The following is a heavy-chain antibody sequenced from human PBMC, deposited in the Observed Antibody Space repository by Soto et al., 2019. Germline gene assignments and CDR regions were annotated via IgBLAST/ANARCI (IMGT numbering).Heavy chain of an antibody. V-gene: IGHV3-9*01. CDR2: ISWDSSTI. CDR1: GFTFDNCG. D-gene: IGHD2-15*01. J-gene: IGHJ4*02. CDR3: VQGRYPTMATPLDH. Sequence: EVQLVESGGGLVQPGRSLRLSCAASGFTFDNCGMHWVRQAPGKGLEWVAGISWDSSTIGYADSVKGRFIISRDDAKNSLYLQMDSLRGEDTALYYCVQGRYPTMATPLDHWGQGTQVIVSP.